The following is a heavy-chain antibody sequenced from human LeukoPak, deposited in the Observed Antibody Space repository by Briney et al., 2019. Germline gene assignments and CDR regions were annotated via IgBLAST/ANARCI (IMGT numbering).Heavy chain of an antibody. CDR3: ATYRQVLLPFES. D-gene: IGHD2/OR15-2a*01. J-gene: IGHJ4*02. CDR1: GFTFSDYY. Sequence: GGSLRLSCAASGFTFSDYYMSWIRQAPGKGLEWVSYISSSGSTIYYADSVKGRFTVSRDNAKNSLYLQMNSLRAEDTAIYYCATYRQVLLPFESWGQGTLVTVSS. CDR2: ISSSGSTI. V-gene: IGHV3-11*01.